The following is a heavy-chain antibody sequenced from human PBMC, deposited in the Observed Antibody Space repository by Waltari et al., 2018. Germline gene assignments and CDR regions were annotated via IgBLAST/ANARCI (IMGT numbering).Heavy chain of an antibody. CDR2: IKQDGSEK. D-gene: IGHD4-17*01. V-gene: IGHV3-7*01. J-gene: IGHJ4*02. Sequence: EVQLVESGGGLVQPGGSQRLSCAASGFTFSSYWMSWVRQAPGKGLEWVANIKQDGSEKYYVDSVKGRFTISRDNAKNSLYLQMNSLRAEDTAVYYCARESTVTTGGDDYWGQGTLVTVSS. CDR3: ARESTVTTGGDDY. CDR1: GFTFSSYW.